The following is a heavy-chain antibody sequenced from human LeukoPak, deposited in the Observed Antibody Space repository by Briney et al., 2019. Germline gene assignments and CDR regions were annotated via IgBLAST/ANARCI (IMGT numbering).Heavy chain of an antibody. Sequence: GGSLRLSCTVSGFTVSSNPWSWVRQAPGKGLEWVSFIYSGGDTHYSDSVKGRITISRDNAKTSLYLQMNSLRAEDTAVYYCARDLSGIAGYTYGRGIDYWGQGTLVTVSS. J-gene: IGHJ4*02. CDR1: GFTVSSNP. CDR3: ARDLSGIAGYTYGRGIDY. D-gene: IGHD5-18*01. CDR2: IYSGGDT. V-gene: IGHV3-53*01.